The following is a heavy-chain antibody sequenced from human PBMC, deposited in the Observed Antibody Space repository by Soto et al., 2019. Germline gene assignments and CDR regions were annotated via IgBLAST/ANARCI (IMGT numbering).Heavy chain of an antibody. CDR3: ARGTWSMTTCYAVYFDS. D-gene: IGHD2-2*01. J-gene: IGHJ4*02. CDR2: IKQDGGKK. Sequence: EVQLVESGGGLVQPGGSLRLSCVASGFTFSSYWMSWVRQAPGKGLEWVANIKQDGGKKYYVDSVKGRFTISRDNPTNPLDLQMNSLRAEDTAVYYIARGTWSMTTCYAVYFDSWGQGCQVTVSS. CDR1: GFTFSSYW. V-gene: IGHV3-7*01.